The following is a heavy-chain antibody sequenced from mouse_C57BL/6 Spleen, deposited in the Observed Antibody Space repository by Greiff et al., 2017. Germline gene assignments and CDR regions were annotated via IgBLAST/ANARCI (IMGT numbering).Heavy chain of an antibody. V-gene: IGHV3-6*01. D-gene: IGHD4-1*01. CDR1: GYSITSGYY. Sequence: EVQLVESGPGLVKPSQSLSLTCSVTGYSITSGYYWNWIRQFPGNKLEWMGYISYDGSNNYNPSLKNRISITRDTSKNQFFLKLNSVTTEDTATYYCAKLGPWYFDVWGTGTTVTVSS. CDR2: ISYDGSN. CDR3: AKLGPWYFDV. J-gene: IGHJ1*03.